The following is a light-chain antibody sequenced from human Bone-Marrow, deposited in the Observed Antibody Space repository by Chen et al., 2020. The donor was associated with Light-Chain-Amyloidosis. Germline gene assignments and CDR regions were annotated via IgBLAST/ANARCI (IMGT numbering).Light chain of an antibody. J-gene: IGLJ1*01. CDR3: SSYTSSVSYV. Sequence: QSALTQPASVSGSPGQSSTIPCTGTSSDVGGYNHVSWYQHHPGKAPKLMIYEVSNRPSGISNRFSGSKSGNTASLSISGLQAEDETDYYCSSYTSSVSYVFGSGTKVTVL. V-gene: IGLV2-14*01. CDR2: EVS. CDR1: SSDVGGYNH.